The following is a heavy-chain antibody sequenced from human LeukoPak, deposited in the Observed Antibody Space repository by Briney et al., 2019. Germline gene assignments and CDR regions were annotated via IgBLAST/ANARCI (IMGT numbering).Heavy chain of an antibody. CDR3: ARDKKGYSYGYAGVYYFDY. J-gene: IGHJ4*02. Sequence: SVKVSCKASGGTFSSYAINWVRQAPGQGLEWMGGIIPIFGTANYAQKFQGRVTITADESTSTAYMELSSLRSEDTAVYYCARDKKGYSYGYAGVYYFDYWGQGTLVTVSS. V-gene: IGHV1-69*13. CDR1: GGTFSSYA. CDR2: IIPIFGTA. D-gene: IGHD5-18*01.